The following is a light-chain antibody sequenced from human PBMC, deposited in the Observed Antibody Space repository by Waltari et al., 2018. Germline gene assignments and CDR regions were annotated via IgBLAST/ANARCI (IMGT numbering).Light chain of an antibody. CDR1: SSDVGAYNF. CDR2: EVT. J-gene: IGLJ2*01. Sequence: QSALTQPPSASGSPGQSITISCTGTSSDVGAYNFVSRYQQYPGRAPKVLIYEVTQRPSGVPDRFSGSKSGNTASLTVSGLQAEDEADYYCSSYGGTNNFVLFGGGTKLTVL. V-gene: IGLV2-8*01. CDR3: SSYGGTNNFVL.